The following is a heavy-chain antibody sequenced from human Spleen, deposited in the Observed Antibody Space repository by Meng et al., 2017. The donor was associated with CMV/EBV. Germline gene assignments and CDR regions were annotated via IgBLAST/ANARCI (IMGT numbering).Heavy chain of an antibody. CDR1: GFTFRSYS. J-gene: IGHJ6*02. D-gene: IGHD1-26*01. Sequence: GESLKISCAASGFTFRSYSMNWVRQAPGKGLEWVSSISSSSTYIYYADSVKGRFTISRDNAKNLLFLQINSLRVEDTAVYYCARWYSGSSNYYFYYGFDVWGQGTAVTVSS. CDR2: ISSSSTYI. V-gene: IGHV3-21*01. CDR3: ARWYSGSSNYYFYYGFDV.